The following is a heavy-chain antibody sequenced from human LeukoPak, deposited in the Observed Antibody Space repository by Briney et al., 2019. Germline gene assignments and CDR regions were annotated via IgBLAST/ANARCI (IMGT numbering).Heavy chain of an antibody. Sequence: PGGSLRLSCAASGFTFNNYAMSWVRQAPGKGLEWVSDISGSGASRHYADSVKGRFTISRDNSKNTLYLQMNSLRAEDTAVYYCAKCLGGSYSPPDYWGQGTLVTVSS. V-gene: IGHV3-23*01. CDR1: GFTFNNYA. CDR2: ISGSGASR. CDR3: AKCLGGSYSPPDY. J-gene: IGHJ4*02. D-gene: IGHD1-26*01.